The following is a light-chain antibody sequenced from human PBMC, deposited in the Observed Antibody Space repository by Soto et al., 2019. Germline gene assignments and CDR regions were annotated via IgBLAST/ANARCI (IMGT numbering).Light chain of an antibody. CDR3: QQYNSYWT. CDR1: QSISSW. J-gene: IGKJ1*01. V-gene: IGKV1-5*01. CDR2: DAS. Sequence: DVPMTQSPSTLSASVGDRVTITCRASQSISSWVAWYQQKPGKAPKLLIYDASSSESGVPSRFSGSGSGTEFALNISSLQIDDFATYYWQQYNSYWTFGQGTKVEIK.